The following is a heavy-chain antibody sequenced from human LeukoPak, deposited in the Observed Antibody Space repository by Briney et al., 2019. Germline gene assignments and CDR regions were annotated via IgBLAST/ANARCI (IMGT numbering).Heavy chain of an antibody. V-gene: IGHV1-2*06. J-gene: IGHJ4*02. CDR2: MNPNSGGT. Sequence: VASVKVSCKASGYTFTGYYMHWVRQAPGQGLEWMGRMNPNSGGTNYAQKFQGRVTMTRDTSISTAYMELSRLRSDDTAVYYCARTVLRYFDWLPLIDYWGQGTLVIVSS. D-gene: IGHD3-9*01. CDR1: GYTFTGYY. CDR3: ARTVLRYFDWLPLIDY.